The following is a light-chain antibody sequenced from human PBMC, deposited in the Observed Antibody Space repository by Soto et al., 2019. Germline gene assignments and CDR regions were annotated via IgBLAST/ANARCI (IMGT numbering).Light chain of an antibody. J-gene: IGKJ1*01. Sequence: EIVITHSPATLSVSPGERATLSFMASQVIKDYVAWFQQKPGQAPRLLIYGASTRATAIPASFSGSGSGTAFTLSISSLQSEDFAVYYCQKYNTWPRKFGQGTKVDIK. CDR2: GAS. CDR3: QKYNTWPRK. V-gene: IGKV3-15*01. CDR1: QVIKDY.